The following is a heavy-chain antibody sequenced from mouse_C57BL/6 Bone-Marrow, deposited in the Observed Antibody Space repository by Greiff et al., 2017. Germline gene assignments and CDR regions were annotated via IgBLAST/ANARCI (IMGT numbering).Heavy chain of an antibody. Sequence: VQLQQSGPELVKPGASVQLSCKASGYTFTSYDITWVKQRPGQGLEWIGWIYPRDGSTKYNEKFTGKGTLTVDTYSSTAYMELHSLTSEDSAVYFSARDYGSSYWYFDVWGTVTTVTVSS. CDR1: GYTFTSYD. J-gene: IGHJ1*03. V-gene: IGHV1-85*01. CDR3: ARDYGSSYWYFDV. CDR2: IYPRDGST. D-gene: IGHD1-1*01.